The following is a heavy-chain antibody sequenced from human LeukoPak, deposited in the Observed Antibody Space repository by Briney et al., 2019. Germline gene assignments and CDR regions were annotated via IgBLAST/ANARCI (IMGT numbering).Heavy chain of an antibody. D-gene: IGHD2-2*01. V-gene: IGHV1-46*01. CDR3: AIDGPTAAPFDY. CDR1: GYRFTSYD. J-gene: IGHJ4*02. Sequence: ASVKVSCKASGYRFTSYDMHWVRQAPGQGLEWMGIINPSGGSTSYAQRFQGRVAMTRDTSTTTVYMEVNSLTSEDTAVYFCAIDGPTAAPFDYWGQGTLVTVSS. CDR2: INPSGGST.